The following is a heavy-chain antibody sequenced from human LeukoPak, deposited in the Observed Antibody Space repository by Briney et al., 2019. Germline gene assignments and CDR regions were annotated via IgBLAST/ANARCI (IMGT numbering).Heavy chain of an antibody. Sequence: SGTLSLTCAVSGSYISSGYYWGWIRQPPGKGPEWIGNAFHTGTTNYNPSLKSRVTISVDSSKKYFSLKLRSMAAADTAVYFCARLPYDSIGYYAFDIWGQGTIVTVSS. CDR3: ARLPYDSIGYYAFDI. J-gene: IGHJ3*02. V-gene: IGHV4-38-2*01. CDR1: GSYISSGYY. D-gene: IGHD3-22*01. CDR2: AFHTGTT.